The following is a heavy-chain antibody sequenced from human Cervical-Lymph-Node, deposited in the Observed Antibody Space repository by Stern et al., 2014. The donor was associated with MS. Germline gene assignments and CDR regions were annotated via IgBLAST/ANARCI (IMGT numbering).Heavy chain of an antibody. CDR3: ARIDGNYGSGSFLNFDA. J-gene: IGHJ4*02. D-gene: IGHD3-10*01. V-gene: IGHV2-70*20. CDR1: GFSLRTTGMS. CDR2: VDWDAEK. Sequence: VPLVESGPTLVKPSQTLTLTCTFSGFSLRTTGMSVTWVRQPPGKALEWLALVDWDAEKYFSTFLKTRLTISRATSNNQVVLTMANMTPADTATYFCARIDGNYGSGSFLNFDAWGQGILVTVSS.